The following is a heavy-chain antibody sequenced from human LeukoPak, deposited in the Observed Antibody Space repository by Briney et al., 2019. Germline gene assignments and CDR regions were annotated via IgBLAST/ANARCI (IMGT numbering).Heavy chain of an antibody. CDR3: ARDAPPYYYDSSGYYWTY. Sequence: NKYYADSVKGRFTISRDNSKNTLYLQMNSLRAEDTAVYYCARDAPPYYYDSSGYYWTYWGQGTLVTVSS. V-gene: IGHV3-30*01. CDR2: NK. J-gene: IGHJ4*02. D-gene: IGHD3-22*01.